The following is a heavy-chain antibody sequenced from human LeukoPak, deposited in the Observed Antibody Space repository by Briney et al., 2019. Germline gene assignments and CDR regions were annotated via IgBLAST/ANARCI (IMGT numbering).Heavy chain of an antibody. J-gene: IGHJ4*02. D-gene: IGHD3-3*01. Sequence: PSETLSLTCTVSGGSISSYYWSWIRQPPGKGLEWIGYIYYSGSTNYNPSLKSRVTISVDTSKNQFSLKLSSVTAADTAVYYCARGRAVNYDFWSGYRYYFDYWGQGTLVTVSS. CDR3: ARGRAVNYDFWSGYRYYFDY. CDR1: GGSISSYY. CDR2: IYYSGST. V-gene: IGHV4-59*12.